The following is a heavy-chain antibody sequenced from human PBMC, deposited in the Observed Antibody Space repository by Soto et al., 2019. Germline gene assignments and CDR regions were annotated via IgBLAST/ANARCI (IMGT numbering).Heavy chain of an antibody. CDR3: TSLGQFDY. CDR2: ISVSGGST. V-gene: IGHV3-23*01. D-gene: IGHD7-27*01. Sequence: QPGGSLRLSCAASGFTFSSSVMNWVRQAPGKGLEWVSSISVSGGSTFYAGSVKGRFTLSRDNSRNTLYLQMNSLRVDDTAVYYSTSLGQFDYWGQGALVTVSS. J-gene: IGHJ4*02. CDR1: GFTFSSSV.